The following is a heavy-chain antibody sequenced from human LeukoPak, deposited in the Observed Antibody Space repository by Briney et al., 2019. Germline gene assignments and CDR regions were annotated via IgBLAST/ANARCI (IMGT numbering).Heavy chain of an antibody. CDR3: ARGFDCRGGSCYSWFDP. J-gene: IGHJ5*02. CDR2: INRDGSST. Sequence: QAGGSLRLSCAASGFTFSSYWMHWVRQAPGKGLVWVSRINRDGSSTSYADSVKGRFTISRDNAKNTLYLQMNSLRAEDTAVYYCARGFDCRGGSCYSWFDPWGQGTLVTVSS. V-gene: IGHV3-74*01. CDR1: GFTFSSYW. D-gene: IGHD2-15*01.